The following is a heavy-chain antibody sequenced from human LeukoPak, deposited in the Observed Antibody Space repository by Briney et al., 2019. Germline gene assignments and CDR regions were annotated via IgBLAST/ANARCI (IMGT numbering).Heavy chain of an antibody. D-gene: IGHD2-2*01. V-gene: IGHV3-11*01. CDR1: GFTLSDCY. CDR2: ISSCGSTI. Sequence: GGSLRLSCAASGFTLSDCYMSWIRQAPGKGLEWVSYISSCGSTIYYADSVKGRFTISRDNAKNSLYLQMNSLRAEDTAVYYCAREVKGEYCSSTSCSRVGDVWGQGTTVTVSS. J-gene: IGHJ6*02. CDR3: AREVKGEYCSSTSCSRVGDV.